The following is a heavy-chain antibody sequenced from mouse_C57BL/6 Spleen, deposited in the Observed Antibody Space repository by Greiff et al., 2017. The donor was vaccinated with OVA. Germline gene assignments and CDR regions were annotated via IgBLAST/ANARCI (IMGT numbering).Heavy chain of an antibody. CDR2: IRSKSNNYAT. V-gene: IGHV10-1*01. D-gene: IGHD2-3*01. J-gene: IGHJ4*01. CDR3: VSSDGSYAMDY. CDR1: GFSFNTYA. Sequence: GGGLVQPKGSLKLSCAASGFSFNTYAMNWVRQAPGKGLEWVARIRSKSNNYATYYADSVKDRFTISRDDSESMLYLQMNNLKTEDTAMYYCVSSDGSYAMDYWGQGTSVTVSS.